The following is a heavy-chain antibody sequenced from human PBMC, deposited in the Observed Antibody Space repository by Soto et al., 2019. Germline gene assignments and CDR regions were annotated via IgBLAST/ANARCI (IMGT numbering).Heavy chain of an antibody. V-gene: IGHV4-30-4*01. CDR3: ARGGAIADFYFDS. D-gene: IGHD1-26*01. Sequence: QVPLQESGPGLVKPSETLSLTCTVSGGSISSDYYYWSWIRQPPGRGLEWIGYIYYSGRTYYNPSLKSRPIISVDTSKNQFSLGLSSVTAADTAVYYCARGGAIADFYFDSWGQGILVSVSS. J-gene: IGHJ4*02. CDR2: IYYSGRT. CDR1: GGSISSDYYY.